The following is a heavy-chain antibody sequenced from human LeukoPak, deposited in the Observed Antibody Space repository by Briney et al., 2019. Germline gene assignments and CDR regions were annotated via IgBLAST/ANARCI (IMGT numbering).Heavy chain of an antibody. CDR3: ARDNSSWSGGFDY. D-gene: IGHD6-13*01. V-gene: IGHV4-39*07. J-gene: IGHJ4*02. Sequence: SETLSLTCTVSGGSISSSSYYWGWIRQPPGKGLEWIGSIYYSGSTYYNPSLKSRVTISVDTSKNQFSLKLSSVTAADTAVYYCARDNSSWSGGFDYWGQGTLVTVSS. CDR2: IYYSGST. CDR1: GGSISSSSYY.